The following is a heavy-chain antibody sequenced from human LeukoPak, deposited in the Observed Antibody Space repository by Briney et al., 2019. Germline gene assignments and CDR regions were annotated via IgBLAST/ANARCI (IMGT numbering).Heavy chain of an antibody. CDR1: GYTFTSYY. CDR2: ISPSGGST. J-gene: IGHJ4*02. D-gene: IGHD6-19*01. CDR3: ARDLGQWLETYYFDY. Sequence: ASVKVSCKASGYTFTSYYMHWVRQAPGQGLEWMGIISPSGGSTSYAQKFQGRVTMTRDTSTSTVYMELSSLRSEDTAVYYCARDLGQWLETYYFDYWGQGTLVTVSS. V-gene: IGHV1-46*01.